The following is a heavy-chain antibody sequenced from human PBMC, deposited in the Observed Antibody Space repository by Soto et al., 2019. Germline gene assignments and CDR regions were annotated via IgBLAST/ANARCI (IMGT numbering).Heavy chain of an antibody. CDR1: GYTFTTYD. J-gene: IGHJ4*02. Sequence: GASVKVSFKASGYTFTTYDINWVRQAPGQGLEWMGWMNPYTGKAGYAQKFQGRVTMTRDDSISTAYMELSSLRSEDTAVYYCARRKERSGPNYFDYWGLGTLVTVSS. CDR2: MNPYTGKA. D-gene: IGHD6-25*01. CDR3: ARRKERSGPNYFDY. V-gene: IGHV1-8*01.